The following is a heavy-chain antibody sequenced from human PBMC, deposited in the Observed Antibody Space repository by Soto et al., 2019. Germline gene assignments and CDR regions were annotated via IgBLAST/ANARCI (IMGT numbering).Heavy chain of an antibody. CDR2: ISGSGDSK. CDR3: AKRAYRSDFDY. D-gene: IGHD3-10*01. J-gene: IGHJ4*02. Sequence: EVQLLESGGGLVQPGGSLRLSCAASGFTFSSYAMSWVRQAPGKGLEWVSVISGSGDSKYYADSVKGRFTISRDNSKNTLYLQMNSLRVEYTAVYYCAKRAYRSDFDYWGQGTLVTVSS. CDR1: GFTFSSYA. V-gene: IGHV3-23*01.